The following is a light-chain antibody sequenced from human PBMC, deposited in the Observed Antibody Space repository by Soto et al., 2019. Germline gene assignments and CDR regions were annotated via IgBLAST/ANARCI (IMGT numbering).Light chain of an antibody. CDR2: ATS. CDR3: QQYDNYPLT. CDR1: QNIDNY. J-gene: IGKJ4*01. V-gene: IGKV1-5*01. Sequence: DIQMTQSPSSLSASLGDRVTITCRAGQNIDNYLNWYQQKPGKAPKLLIYATSTLESGVPSRFSGSASGTEFTLTISSLQPDDFATYYCQQYDNYPLTFGGGTKVDI.